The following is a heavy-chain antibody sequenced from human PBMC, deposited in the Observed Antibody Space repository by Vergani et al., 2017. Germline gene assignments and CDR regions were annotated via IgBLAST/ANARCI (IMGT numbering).Heavy chain of an antibody. CDR3: ARISGGSAHYLHY. V-gene: IGHV3-7*01. CDR2: INRDGTET. J-gene: IGHJ1*01. Sequence: EVHLEESGGGLVQPGGSLRLSCAASGFTFGDYYMAWIRLAPGKGLDWVASINRDGTETFYVDSVKGRFTISRDNAKTTLYLQMNSLRDEDRGVYYCARISGGSAHYLHYWGQGTLGTVAS. D-gene: IGHD2-15*01. CDR1: GFTFGDYY.